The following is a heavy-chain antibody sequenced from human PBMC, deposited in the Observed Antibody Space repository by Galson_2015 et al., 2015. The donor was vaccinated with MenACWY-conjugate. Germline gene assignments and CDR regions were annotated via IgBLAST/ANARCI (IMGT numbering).Heavy chain of an antibody. CDR3: AREIEGDYYGSELQTGWYFDL. D-gene: IGHD3-10*01. CDR2: IYYSGST. CDR1: GGSISSYY. J-gene: IGHJ2*01. Sequence: ETLSLTCTVSGGSISSYYWSWIRQPPGQGLEWIGYIYYSGSTNYNPSLKSRVTISVDTSKNQFSLKLSSVTAADTAVYYCAREIEGDYYGSELQTGWYFDLWGRGTLVTVSS. V-gene: IGHV4-59*01.